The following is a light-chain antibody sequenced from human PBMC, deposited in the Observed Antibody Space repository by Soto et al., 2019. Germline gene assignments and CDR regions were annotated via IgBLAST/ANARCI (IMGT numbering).Light chain of an antibody. V-gene: IGKV3-15*01. CDR2: GAF. CDR3: QQYNDWPLT. CDR1: QSVNSN. Sequence: EKVMTQSPAALSVSPGERATLSCRASQSVNSNLAWYQRKPGQAPRLLLYGAFTRATGIPARFRGRASGTEFTLNIGRLQSADDAVYYCQQYNDWPLTFGGGTKVEIK. J-gene: IGKJ4*01.